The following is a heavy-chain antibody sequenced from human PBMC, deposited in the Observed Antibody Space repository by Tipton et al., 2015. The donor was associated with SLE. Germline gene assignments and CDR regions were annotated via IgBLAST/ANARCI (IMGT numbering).Heavy chain of an antibody. CDR2: IKQDGSEV. D-gene: IGHD2-2*02. CDR1: GFIFSSYG. CDR3: ASSLPYGGLFDY. J-gene: IGHJ4*02. V-gene: IGHV3-7*01. Sequence: SLRLSCEASGFIFSSYGMHWVRQAPGKGLEWVANIKQDGSEVSYVDSVRGRFTISRDNVKNSMYLQMNSLRAEDTAVYYCASSLPYGGLFDYWGQGTLVTVSS.